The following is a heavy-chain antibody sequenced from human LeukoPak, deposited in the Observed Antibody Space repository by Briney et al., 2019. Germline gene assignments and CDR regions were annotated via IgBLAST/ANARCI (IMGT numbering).Heavy chain of an antibody. CDR3: ARDPVIMVRGVIVDYGMDV. CDR2: INPNSVGT. CDR1: GYTFTGYY. Sequence: ASVKVSCKASGYTFTGYYMHWVRQAPGQGLEWMGWINPNSVGTNYAQKFQGRVTMTRDTSISTAYMELSRLRSDDTAVYYCARDPVIMVRGVIVDYGMDVWGQGTTVTVSS. V-gene: IGHV1-2*02. D-gene: IGHD3-10*01. J-gene: IGHJ6*02.